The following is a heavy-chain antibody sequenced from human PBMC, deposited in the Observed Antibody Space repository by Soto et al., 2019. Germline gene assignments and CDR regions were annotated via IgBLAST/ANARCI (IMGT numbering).Heavy chain of an antibody. J-gene: IGHJ4*02. D-gene: IGHD3-10*01. CDR3: ARVAGAQ. Sequence: EVQLVESGGGLVQPGGSLRLSCAASGFTVSSNYMNWVRQAPGKGLEWVSVIQNDGNTYYTDSVKDRFTISRDNVKNTLYLQMNSLRVEDTAVYYCARVAGAQWGQGTLVTVSS. CDR1: GFTVSSNY. V-gene: IGHV3-66*01. CDR2: IQNDGNT.